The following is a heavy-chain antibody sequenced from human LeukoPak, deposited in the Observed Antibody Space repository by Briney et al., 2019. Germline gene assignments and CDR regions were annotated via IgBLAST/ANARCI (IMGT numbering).Heavy chain of an antibody. CDR1: GFNFSIYG. J-gene: IGHJ4*02. CDR2: ISYSGGST. CDR3: ARVHYYDSSGYRH. D-gene: IGHD3-22*01. Sequence: PGGSLRLSCAASGFNFSIYGMSWVRQAPGKGLEWVSGISYSGGSTYYADSVKGRFIISRDNSKNTLYLQMNSLRAEDTAVYYCARVHYYDSSGYRHWGQGTLVTVSS. V-gene: IGHV3-23*01.